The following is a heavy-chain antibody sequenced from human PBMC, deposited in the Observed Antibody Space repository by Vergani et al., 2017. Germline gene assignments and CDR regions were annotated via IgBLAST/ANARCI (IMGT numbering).Heavy chain of an antibody. V-gene: IGHV4-61*01. CDR2: IYYSGST. D-gene: IGHD1-1*01. J-gene: IGHJ4*02. CDR3: ARVLSGTIDY. CDR1: GYSISSGYY. Sequence: QVQLQESGPGLLKPSETLSLTCTVSGYSISSGYYWGWIRQPPGKGLEWIGYIYYSGSTNYNPSLKSRVTISVDTSKNQFSLKLSSVTAADTAVYYCARVLSGTIDYWGQGTLVTVSS.